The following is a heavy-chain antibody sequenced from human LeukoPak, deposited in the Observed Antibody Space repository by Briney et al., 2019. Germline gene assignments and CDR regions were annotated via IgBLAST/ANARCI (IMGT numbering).Heavy chain of an antibody. CDR1: GGSISSSRYY. V-gene: IGHV4-39*07. CDR2: IYYSGST. CDR3: ARSLSSWYFFDY. J-gene: IGHJ4*02. Sequence: SETLSLTCTVSGGSISSSRYYWVWLRQPPGKGLEWIGSIYYSGSTNYNPSLKSRVTISVDTSKNQFSLKLSSVTAADTAVYYCARSLSSWYFFDYWGQGTLVTVSS. D-gene: IGHD6-13*01.